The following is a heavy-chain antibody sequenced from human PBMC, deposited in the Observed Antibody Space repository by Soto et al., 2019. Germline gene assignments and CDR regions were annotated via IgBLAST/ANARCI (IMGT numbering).Heavy chain of an antibody. D-gene: IGHD3-10*01. Sequence: TLSLTCTVSGGSISSGGHYWNWIRQHPGKGLEWIGYIDYSGSASYNPSLKSRVTISVDTSKNQFSLKLSSVTAADTAVYYCARHDGTNYYGSWSRDNYLHYFDYWGQGTLVTVSS. J-gene: IGHJ4*02. CDR1: GGSISSGGHY. V-gene: IGHV4-31*03. CDR2: IDYSGSA. CDR3: ARHDGTNYYGSWSRDNYLHYFDY.